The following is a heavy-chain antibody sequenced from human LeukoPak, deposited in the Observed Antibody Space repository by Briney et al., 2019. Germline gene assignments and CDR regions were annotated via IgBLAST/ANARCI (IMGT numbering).Heavy chain of an antibody. CDR1: RRSISSYY. D-gene: IGHD3-16*01. Sequence: SETLSLTCTVSRRSISSYYWSWIRQPPGKGLEWIGYIYYSGSTNYNPSLKSRVTISVDTSKNQFSLKLSSVTAADTAVYYCARDGVWGAFDIWGQGTMVTVSS. V-gene: IGHV4-59*01. CDR3: ARDGVWGAFDI. CDR2: IYYSGST. J-gene: IGHJ3*02.